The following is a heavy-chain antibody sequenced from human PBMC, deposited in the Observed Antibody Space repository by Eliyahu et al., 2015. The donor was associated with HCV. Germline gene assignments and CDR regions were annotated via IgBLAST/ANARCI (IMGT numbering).Heavy chain of an antibody. J-gene: IGHJ5*02. CDR2: IHYSGXT. V-gene: IGHV4-59*01. Sequence: QVQLQESGPGLVKPSETLSLTCTXSGGSXXXXXWSWIPQPPGKRLEGIGYIHYSGXTNYNPSLKSRVTISVDTSKNQFSLNLTSVTAADTAVYYCASGGGGIAVAGTGGWFDPWGQGTLVTVSS. D-gene: IGHD6-19*01. CDR3: ASGGGGIAVAGTGGWFDP. CDR1: GGSXXXXX.